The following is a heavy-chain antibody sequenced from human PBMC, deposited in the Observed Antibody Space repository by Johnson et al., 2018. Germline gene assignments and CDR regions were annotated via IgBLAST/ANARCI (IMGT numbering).Heavy chain of an antibody. CDR3: ARGDFVDAFDI. CDR2: ISSSSSYI. Sequence: VQLVESGGGLVKPGGSLRLSCAASGFTFSSYSMNWVRQAPGKGLEWVSSISSSSSYIYYADSVKGRFTISRDNAKNSLYLQMNSLRAGATAVYYCARGDFVDAFDIWGQGTMVTVSS. D-gene: IGHD2-21*02. J-gene: IGHJ3*02. CDR1: GFTFSSYS. V-gene: IGHV3-21*01.